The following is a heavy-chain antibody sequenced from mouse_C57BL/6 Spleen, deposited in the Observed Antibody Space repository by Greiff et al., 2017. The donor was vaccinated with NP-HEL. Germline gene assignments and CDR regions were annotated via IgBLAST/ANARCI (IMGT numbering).Heavy chain of an antibody. CDR3: TIYSNYYFDY. CDR2: IDPETGGT. J-gene: IGHJ2*01. D-gene: IGHD2-5*01. CDR1: GYTFTDYE. V-gene: IGHV1-15*01. Sequence: QVQLKQSGAELVRPGASVTLSCKASGYTFTDYEMHWVKQTPVHGLEWIGAIDPETGGTAYNQKFKGKAILTADKSSSTAYMELRSLTSEDSAVYYCTIYSNYYFDYWGQGTTLTVSS.